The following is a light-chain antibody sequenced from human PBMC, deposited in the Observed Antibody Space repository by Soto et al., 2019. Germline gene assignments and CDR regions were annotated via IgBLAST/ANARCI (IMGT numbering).Light chain of an antibody. CDR3: QQTHSLPLS. V-gene: IGKV1-12*01. CDR2: ATS. J-gene: IGKJ3*01. Sequence: DIQMTQSPYSLSASVGDSVTITCRASQGVGGWLAWYQQKPGKVPKLLIYATSSLHSGVPSRFSGSGSGTDFTLSISSLQPEDFATYYCQQTHSLPLSFGPGTKVDIK. CDR1: QGVGGW.